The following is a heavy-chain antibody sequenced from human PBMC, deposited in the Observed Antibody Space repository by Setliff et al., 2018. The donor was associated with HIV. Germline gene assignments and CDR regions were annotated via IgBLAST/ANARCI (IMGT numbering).Heavy chain of an antibody. CDR2: VHNSAGS. Sequence: SETLSLTCTVSGSFINSDYWGWVRQPPGKGPEWIGRVHNSAGSNYNPSLKSRVTVSADTSKNQFSLKLTSVTAADTAVYYCARGDPFTDFDSWGQGTLVTVSS. V-gene: IGHV4-59*08. J-gene: IGHJ4*02. CDR1: GSFINSDY. CDR3: ARGDPFTDFDS. D-gene: IGHD3-16*01.